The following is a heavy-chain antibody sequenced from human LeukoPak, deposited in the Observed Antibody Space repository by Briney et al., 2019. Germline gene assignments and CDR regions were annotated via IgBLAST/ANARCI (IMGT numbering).Heavy chain of an antibody. J-gene: IGHJ5*02. CDR3: ARVKHYDFWSGALGFDP. V-gene: IGHV4-34*01. D-gene: IGHD3-3*01. CDR1: GGSFSGYY. Sequence: PSEALSLTCAVYGGSFSGYYWSWIRQPPGKALEWIGEINHSGSTNYNPSLKSRVTISVDTSKNQFSLKLSSVTAADTAVYYCARVKHYDFWSGALGFDPWGQGTLVTVSS. CDR2: INHSGST.